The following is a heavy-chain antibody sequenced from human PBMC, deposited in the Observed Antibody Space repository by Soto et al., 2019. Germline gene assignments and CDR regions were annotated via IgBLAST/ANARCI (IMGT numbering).Heavy chain of an antibody. CDR1: GFTFSSYG. CDR2: ISYDGSNK. Sequence: GGSLRLSCAASGFTFSSYGMHWVRQAPGKGLEWVAVISYDGSNKYYADSVKGRFTISRDKSKNTRYLQMNSLRAEDTAVYYCAKEFVRFVVVPAANPSPYYGMDVWGQGTTVTVSS. V-gene: IGHV3-30*18. J-gene: IGHJ6*02. D-gene: IGHD2-2*01. CDR3: AKEFVRFVVVPAANPSPYYGMDV.